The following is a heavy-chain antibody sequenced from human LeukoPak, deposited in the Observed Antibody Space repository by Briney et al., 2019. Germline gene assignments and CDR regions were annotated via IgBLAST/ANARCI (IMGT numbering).Heavy chain of an antibody. Sequence: ASVKVSCKASGGTFSSYAISWVRQAPGQGLEWMGGIIPIFGTANYAQKFQGRVTITADESTSTAYMELSSLRSEDTAVYYCAKRGDYEYYFDYWGQGTLVTVSS. CDR1: GGTFSSYA. CDR2: IIPIFGTA. J-gene: IGHJ4*02. D-gene: IGHD4-17*01. V-gene: IGHV1-69*13. CDR3: AKRGDYEYYFDY.